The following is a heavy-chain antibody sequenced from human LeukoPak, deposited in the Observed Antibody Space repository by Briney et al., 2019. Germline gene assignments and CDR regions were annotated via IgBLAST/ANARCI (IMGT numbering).Heavy chain of an antibody. CDR3: ARRLYTNELTDFDS. Sequence: PGGSLRLSCAASGFTFSISSMHWVRQAPGKGLEWVSVISNDGTIKKYADSMRGRFTISRDNSKNTLFLQMNRLRAEDTAVYFCARRLYTNELTDFDSWGQGTLVTVSS. J-gene: IGHJ4*02. V-gene: IGHV3-30-3*01. CDR2: ISNDGTIK. D-gene: IGHD2-15*01. CDR1: GFTFSISS.